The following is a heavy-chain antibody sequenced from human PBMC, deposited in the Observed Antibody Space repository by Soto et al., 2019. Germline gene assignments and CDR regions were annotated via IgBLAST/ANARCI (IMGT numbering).Heavy chain of an antibody. D-gene: IGHD2-21*01. J-gene: IGHJ4*02. V-gene: IGHV4-30-4*01. Sequence: SETLSLTCTVSHGSISSGDYYWSWIRQPPGKGLEWIGYIYYSGSTNYNPSLRSRVTISVDTSKNQFSLKLSSVTAADTAVYYCAREYPGIARFDYWGQGTLVTVSS. CDR3: AREYPGIARFDY. CDR2: IYYSGST. CDR1: HGSISSGDYY.